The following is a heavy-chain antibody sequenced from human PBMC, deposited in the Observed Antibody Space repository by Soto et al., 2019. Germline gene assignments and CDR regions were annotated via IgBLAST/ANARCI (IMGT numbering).Heavy chain of an antibody. J-gene: IGHJ6*03. CDR1: GFTFSSYG. CDR3: ARAIYGDYDYYYYYMDV. CDR2: IWYDGSNK. Sequence: GGSLRLSCAASGFTFSSYGMHWVRQAPGKGLEWVAVIWYDGSNKYYADSVKGRFTISRDNSKNTLYLQMNSLRAEDTAVYYCARAIYGDYDYYYYYMDVWGKGTTVTVSS. D-gene: IGHD4-17*01. V-gene: IGHV3-33*01.